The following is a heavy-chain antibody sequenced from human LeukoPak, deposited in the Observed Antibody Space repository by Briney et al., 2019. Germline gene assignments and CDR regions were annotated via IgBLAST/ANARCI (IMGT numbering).Heavy chain of an antibody. D-gene: IGHD4-17*01. J-gene: IGHJ4*02. V-gene: IGHV4-38-2*01. Sequence: SETLSLTCAVSGYSISSGYYWGGIRQPPGKGLEWIGSIYHSGSTYYNPSLKSRVTISVDTSKNQFSLKLSSVTAADTAVYYCARAGGDYDFDYWGQGTLVTVSS. CDR2: IYHSGST. CDR3: ARAGGDYDFDY. CDR1: GYSISSGYY.